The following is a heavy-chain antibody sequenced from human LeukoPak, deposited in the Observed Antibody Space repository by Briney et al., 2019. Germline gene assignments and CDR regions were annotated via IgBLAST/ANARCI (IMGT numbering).Heavy chain of an antibody. D-gene: IGHD3-3*01. CDR3: ARADYYDFWSGYYFTG. V-gene: IGHV4-4*02. Sequence: GSLRLSCAATGFTFGSYAMTWVRQPPGKGLEWIGEIYHSGSTNYNPSLKSRVTISVDKSKNQFSLKLSSVTAADTAVYYCARADYYDFWSGYYFTGWGQGTLVTVSS. J-gene: IGHJ4*02. CDR2: IYHSGST. CDR1: GFTFGSYAM.